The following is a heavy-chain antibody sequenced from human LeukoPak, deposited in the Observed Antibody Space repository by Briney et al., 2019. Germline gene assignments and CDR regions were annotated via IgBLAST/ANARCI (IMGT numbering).Heavy chain of an antibody. CDR3: ARQEGASSTSFYGMDV. CDR2: IYYSGNT. Sequence: SETLSLTCTVSGGSVSSSSYYWGWIRQPPGKGLEWIGTIYYSGNTYYNPSLKSRVTISVGTSKHRFSLTLSSVTAADTAIYYCARQEGASSTSFYGMDVWGQGTTVTVSS. V-gene: IGHV4-39*01. D-gene: IGHD6-6*01. J-gene: IGHJ6*02. CDR1: GGSVSSSSYY.